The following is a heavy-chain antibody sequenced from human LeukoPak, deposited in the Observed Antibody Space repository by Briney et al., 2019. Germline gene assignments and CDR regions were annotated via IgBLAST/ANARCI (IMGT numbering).Heavy chain of an antibody. V-gene: IGHV3-23*01. D-gene: IGHD5-12*01. CDR1: GFTFSSYG. CDR2: ISGSGGST. J-gene: IGHJ4*02. Sequence: GGSLRLSCAASGFTFSSYGMSWVRQAPGKGLEWVSAISGSGGSTYYADSVKGRFTISRDNSKNTLYLQMNSLRAEDTAVYYCAKAFSGYEGGDYWGQGTLVTVSS. CDR3: AKAFSGYEGGDY.